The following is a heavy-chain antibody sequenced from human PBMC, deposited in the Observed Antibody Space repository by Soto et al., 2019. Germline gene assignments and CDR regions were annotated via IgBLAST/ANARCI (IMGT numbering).Heavy chain of an antibody. CDR2: IGRTSTTI. J-gene: IGHJ4*02. CDR1: GFTFSSYG. D-gene: IGHD3-16*02. V-gene: IGHV3-48*02. Sequence: GGSLRHSCAASGFTFSSYGMNGVRQAPGRGLEWVAYIGRTSTTIYYAGSVRGRFTISRDDAKNSLYLQMNNLRDEDTAVYYCARGPLVGHYFDYWGQGTLVTVSS. CDR3: ARGPLVGHYFDY.